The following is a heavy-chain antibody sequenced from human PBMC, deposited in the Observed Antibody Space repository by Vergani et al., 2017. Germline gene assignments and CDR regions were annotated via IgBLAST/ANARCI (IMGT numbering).Heavy chain of an antibody. Sequence: QVQLVQTGAEVKKPGSSVKVSCKASGGTFSSYAISWVRQAPGQGLEWMGGIIPIFGTANYAQKFQGRVKITADESTGTAYMELSSLRSDDTAVYYCARVPLSGSYPHFDYWGQGTLVTVSS. J-gene: IGHJ4*02. CDR1: GGTFSSYA. CDR2: IIPIFGTA. V-gene: IGHV1-69*01. CDR3: ARVPLSGSYPHFDY. D-gene: IGHD1-26*01.